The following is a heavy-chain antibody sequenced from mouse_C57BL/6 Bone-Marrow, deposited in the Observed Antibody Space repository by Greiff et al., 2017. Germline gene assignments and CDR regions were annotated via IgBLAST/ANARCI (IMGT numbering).Heavy chain of an antibody. D-gene: IGHD2-5*01. Sequence: QVQLQQPGAELVKPGASVKMSCKASGYTFTSYWITWVKQRPGQGLAWIGDIYPGSGSTNYNEKFKNKATLTVDTSSSTAYMQLSRLTAEDSAVYYCARPYYSNYWYFDVWGTGTTVTVSS. CDR3: ARPYYSNYWYFDV. J-gene: IGHJ1*03. V-gene: IGHV1-55*01. CDR1: GYTFTSYW. CDR2: IYPGSGST.